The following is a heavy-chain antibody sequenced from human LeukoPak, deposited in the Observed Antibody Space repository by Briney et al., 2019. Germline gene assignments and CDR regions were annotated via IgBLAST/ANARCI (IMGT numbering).Heavy chain of an antibody. D-gene: IGHD7-27*01. CDR3: AKDGNWARFED. CDR2: IYSGGST. J-gene: IGHJ4*02. V-gene: IGHV3-66*01. Sequence: GGSLRLSCSASGFNFNYIGMSWVRQAPGKGLEWVSVIYSGGSTYYADSVKGRFTISRDNSKNTLYLQMNSPTAEDTATYYCAKDGNWARFEDWGQGTLVTVSS. CDR1: GFNFNYIG.